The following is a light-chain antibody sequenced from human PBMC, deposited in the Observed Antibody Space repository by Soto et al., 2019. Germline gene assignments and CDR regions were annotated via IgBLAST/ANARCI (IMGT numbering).Light chain of an antibody. CDR3: QQYNST. V-gene: IGKV1-5*03. CDR2: KAS. CDR1: ESISSW. J-gene: IGKJ2*01. Sequence: DIQLSQSPATLSASVGDRVTITCRASESISSWLAWYEQKPGKARKVLIYKASSLERGAPSRFSGSGSGTELTLTISSLQPDDFATYYCQQYNSTFGQGTKVDIK.